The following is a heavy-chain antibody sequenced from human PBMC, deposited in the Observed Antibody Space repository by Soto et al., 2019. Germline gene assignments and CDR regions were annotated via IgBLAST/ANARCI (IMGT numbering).Heavy chain of an antibody. Sequence: SVKVSCKASGGSFSSYAISWVRQAPGQGLEWMGGIIPIFGTANYAQKFQGRVTITADESTSTAYMELSSLRSEDTAVYYCARGTYYDFNWFDPWGQGTLVTVSS. CDR1: GGSFSSYA. CDR2: IIPIFGTA. D-gene: IGHD3-3*01. CDR3: ARGTYYDFNWFDP. J-gene: IGHJ5*02. V-gene: IGHV1-69*13.